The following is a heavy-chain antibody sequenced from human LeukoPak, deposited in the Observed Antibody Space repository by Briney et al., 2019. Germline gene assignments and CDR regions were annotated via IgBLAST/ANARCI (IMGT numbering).Heavy chain of an antibody. CDR2: IIPIFGTA. Sequence: SVNVSCKASGGTFSSYAIRWVRQAPGQGLEWMGGIIPIFGTANYAQKFQGRVTITADKSTSTGYMELSSLRSEDTAVYYCARDLSGDVLTAPFDYWGQGTLVTVSS. CDR1: GGTFSSYA. J-gene: IGHJ4*02. CDR3: ARDLSGDVLTAPFDY. V-gene: IGHV1-69*06. D-gene: IGHD1-1*01.